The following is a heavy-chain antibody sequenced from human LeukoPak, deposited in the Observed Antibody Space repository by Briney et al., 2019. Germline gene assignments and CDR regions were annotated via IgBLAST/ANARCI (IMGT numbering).Heavy chain of an antibody. Sequence: TSETLSLTCTVSGGSIGSSSSYYWGWIRQPPGKGLEWIGSIYYSGSTYYNPSLKSRVTISVDTSKNQFSLKLNSVTAADTAVYYCARQGTAHPFDYWGQGTLATVSS. J-gene: IGHJ4*02. CDR3: ARQGTAHPFDY. CDR1: GGSIGSSSSYY. V-gene: IGHV4-39*01. CDR2: IYYSGST. D-gene: IGHD5-18*01.